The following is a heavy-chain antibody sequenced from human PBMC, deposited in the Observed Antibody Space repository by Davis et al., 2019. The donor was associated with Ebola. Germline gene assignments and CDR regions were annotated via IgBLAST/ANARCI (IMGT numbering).Heavy chain of an antibody. CDR2: INTNTGNP. V-gene: IGHV7-4-1*02. J-gene: IGHJ6*04. Sequence: AASVKVSCKASGYTFSSYSMNWVRQAPGQGLEWMGWINTNTGNPTYAQGFTGRFVFSLDTSVSTAYLQISSLKAEDTAVYYCVRGGSSGWYYYYGMDVWGKGTTVTVSS. CDR3: VRGGSSGWYYYYGMDV. D-gene: IGHD6-19*01. CDR1: GYTFSSYS.